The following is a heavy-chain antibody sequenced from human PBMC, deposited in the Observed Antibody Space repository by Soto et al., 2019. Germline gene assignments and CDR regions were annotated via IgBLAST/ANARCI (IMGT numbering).Heavy chain of an antibody. Sequence: QVQLVQSGAQVKKPGSSVKVSCKASGGTFSSYAISWVRQAPGQGLEWMGGIIPIYGTANYAQKFLGRVTINADESTSTAYMELSSRRYEDTAVYYCARGRSWYVHAFYLWGPGTMVPVSS. CDR1: GGTFSSYA. V-gene: IGHV1-69*01. CDR3: ARGRSWYVHAFYL. D-gene: IGHD6-13*01. CDR2: IIPIYGTA. J-gene: IGHJ3*01.